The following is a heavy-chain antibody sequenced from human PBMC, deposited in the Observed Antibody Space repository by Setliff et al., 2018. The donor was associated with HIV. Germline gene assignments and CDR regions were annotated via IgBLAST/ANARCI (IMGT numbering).Heavy chain of an antibody. CDR1: GGSISSSTYY. CDR3: AGLSKWYYAY. Sequence: ETLSLTCTVSGGSISSSTYYWAWIRQPPGKGLEWIGSLYFSGSTHSNPSLKGRVTIKVDISKSQFSLRLNSVTAADTAVYYCAGLSKWYYAYWGQGTLVTVSS. J-gene: IGHJ4*02. V-gene: IGHV4-39*01. CDR2: LYFSGST. D-gene: IGHD3-10*01.